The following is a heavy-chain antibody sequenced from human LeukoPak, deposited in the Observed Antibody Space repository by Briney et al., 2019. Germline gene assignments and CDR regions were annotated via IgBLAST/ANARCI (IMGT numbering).Heavy chain of an antibody. CDR3: ARLIITGVGRGIFDH. CDR1: GGSISSYY. D-gene: IGHD3-16*01. V-gene: IGHV4-39*01. J-gene: IGHJ4*02. Sequence: SETLSLTCTVSGGSISSYYWGWIRQPPGKGLEWIGSLQYSGSTYYNPSLMSRVTLSVDTSKSQFSLRLNSVTAADTAVYYCARLIITGVGRGIFDHWGQGTLVTVSS. CDR2: LQYSGST.